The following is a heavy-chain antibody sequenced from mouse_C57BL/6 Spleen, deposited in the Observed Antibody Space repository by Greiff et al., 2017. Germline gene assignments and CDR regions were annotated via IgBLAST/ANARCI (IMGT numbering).Heavy chain of an antibody. Sequence: QVQLQQPGAELVKPGASVQLSCKASGYTFTSYWMHWVKQRPGQGLEWIGMIHPNSGSTNYNEKFKSKATLTVDKSSSTAYMQLSSLTSEDSAVYYCARSGSIYAMDYWGQGTSVTVSS. V-gene: IGHV1-64*01. CDR3: ARSGSIYAMDY. CDR2: IHPNSGST. CDR1: GYTFTSYW. D-gene: IGHD2-10*02. J-gene: IGHJ4*01.